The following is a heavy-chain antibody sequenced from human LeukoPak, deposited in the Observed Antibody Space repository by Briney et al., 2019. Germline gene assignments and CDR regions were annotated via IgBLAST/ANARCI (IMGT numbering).Heavy chain of an antibody. J-gene: IGHJ5*02. Sequence: GASVKVSRKASGYTFTSYDINWVRQATGQGLEWMGRINPNSGGTNYAQKFQGRVTMTRDTSISTAYMELSRLRSDDTAVYYCARSSGSLPYNWFDPWGQGTLVTVSS. CDR1: GYTFTSYD. CDR3: ARSSGSLPYNWFDP. V-gene: IGHV1-2*06. D-gene: IGHD1-26*01. CDR2: INPNSGGT.